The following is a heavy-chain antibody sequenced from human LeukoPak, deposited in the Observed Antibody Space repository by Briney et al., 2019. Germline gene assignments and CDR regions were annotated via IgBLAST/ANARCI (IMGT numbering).Heavy chain of an antibody. D-gene: IGHD1-26*01. CDR3: ARRSGTYSDFDS. CDR2: ISTDKGNT. J-gene: IGHJ4*01. Sequence: ASVKVSCKASGYTFTSYAISWVRQAPGQGLEWMGWISTDKGNTYYAQKLQGRVTMTTDRSTSTAHMELRSLRSDDTAVYYCARRSGTYSDFDSWGQGTLVTVSS. CDR1: GYTFTSYA. V-gene: IGHV1-18*01.